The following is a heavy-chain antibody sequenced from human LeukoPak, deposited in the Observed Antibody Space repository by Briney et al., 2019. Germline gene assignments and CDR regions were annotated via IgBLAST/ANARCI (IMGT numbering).Heavy chain of an antibody. V-gene: IGHV1-69*13. D-gene: IGHD3-9*01. CDR2: ITPLFGTA. J-gene: IGHJ4*02. Sequence: GASVKVSCKASGGTFSKYTISWVRQRPGQGLEWMGGITPLFGTANYAQKFQGRVTITADESASTAYMELSSLRSEDTAVYYCARDRLPNYDILTGYGVFDYWGQGTLVTVSS. CDR3: ARDRLPNYDILTGYGVFDY. CDR1: GGTFSKYT.